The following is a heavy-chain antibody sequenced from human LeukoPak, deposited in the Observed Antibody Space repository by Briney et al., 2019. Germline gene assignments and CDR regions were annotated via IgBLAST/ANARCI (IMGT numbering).Heavy chain of an antibody. Sequence: GGSLRLSCAASGFTFSNAWMSWVRQAPGKGLEWVGRIKSKTDGGTTDYAAPVKGRFTISRDDSKNTLYLQMNSLKTEDTAVYYCTLHIVAQTGDYWGQGTLVTVSS. CDR2: IKSKTDGGTT. CDR1: GFTFSNAW. V-gene: IGHV3-15*01. CDR3: TLHIVAQTGDY. D-gene: IGHD2-21*01. J-gene: IGHJ4*02.